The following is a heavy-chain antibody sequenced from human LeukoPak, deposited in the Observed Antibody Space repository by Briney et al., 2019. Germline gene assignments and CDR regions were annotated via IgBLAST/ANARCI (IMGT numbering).Heavy chain of an antibody. CDR2: LSGSGANI. V-gene: IGHV3-23*01. J-gene: IGHJ4*02. CDR3: AKESSSAWSNFDC. D-gene: IGHD6-19*01. CDR1: GFTLSSYA. Sequence: GGSLRLSCAASGFTLSSYAMSWVRQAPGKGLEWVSGLSGSGANIYYADSVMGRSTISRDNSKNTLHLQLNSLRTEDTAVYYCAKESSSAWSNFDCWGQGTLVTVSS.